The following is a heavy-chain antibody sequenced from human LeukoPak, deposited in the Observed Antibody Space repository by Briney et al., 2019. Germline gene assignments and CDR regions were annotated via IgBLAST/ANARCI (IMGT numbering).Heavy chain of an antibody. CDR2: ISYDGSNE. V-gene: IGHV3-30*18. CDR3: AKEEAADGDAFDI. D-gene: IGHD6-13*01. Sequence: QPGRSLRLSCAASGFTFSSYGMHWVRQAPGKGLEWVTVISYDGSNEYFADSVKGRFTISRDNSKNTLYLQMSSLRAEDTAVYYCAKEEAADGDAFDIWGQGTMVTVSP. CDR1: GFTFSSYG. J-gene: IGHJ3*02.